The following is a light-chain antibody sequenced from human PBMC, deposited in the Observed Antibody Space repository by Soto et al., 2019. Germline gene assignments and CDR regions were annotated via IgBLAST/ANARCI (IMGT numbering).Light chain of an antibody. CDR1: QSVSKY. CDR2: GAS. V-gene: IGKV3-20*01. Sequence: EIVLTQSPGTLALSLGEGATLSCRASQSVSKYLAWYQQKPGQAPRLLIYGASSRATGIPDSFSGSGSGTDFTLTISRLEPEDFAVYYCQQYSGSPQTFGQGTKVDNK. J-gene: IGKJ1*01. CDR3: QQYSGSPQT.